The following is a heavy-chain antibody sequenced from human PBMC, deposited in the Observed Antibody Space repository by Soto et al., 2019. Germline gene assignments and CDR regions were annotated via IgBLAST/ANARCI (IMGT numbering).Heavy chain of an antibody. CDR1: GGSISSSTYS. D-gene: IGHD5-12*01. V-gene: IGHV4-39*01. Sequence: SETLSLTCTVSGGSISSSTYSWAWIRQPPGRGLEWIGSIFSGGATYFNPSLKSRVTISVDTSKNQFSLKLSSVTAADTAVYYCAGHVSAYDPADYWGQGTLVTVSS. CDR3: AGHVSAYDPADY. J-gene: IGHJ4*02. CDR2: IFSGGAT.